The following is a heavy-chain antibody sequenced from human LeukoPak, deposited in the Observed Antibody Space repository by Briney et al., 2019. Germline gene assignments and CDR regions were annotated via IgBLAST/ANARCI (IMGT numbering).Heavy chain of an antibody. CDR1: GYTFTIYG. CDR3: ASTPIVVVPAALPYYYYYGMAV. CDR2: ISAYNGNT. J-gene: IGHJ6*02. Sequence: GASVKVSCKASGYTFTIYGISWVRQAPGQGLEWMGLISAYNGNTNYAHKLQGRVTMTTDTSTSTAYMELRSLRSDDTAVYYCASTPIVVVPAALPYYYYYGMAVWGQGPTVTVSS. D-gene: IGHD2-2*02. V-gene: IGHV1-18*01.